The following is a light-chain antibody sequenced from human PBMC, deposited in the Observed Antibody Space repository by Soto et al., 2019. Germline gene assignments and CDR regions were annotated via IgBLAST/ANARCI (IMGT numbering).Light chain of an antibody. CDR2: GAS. V-gene: IGKV3-15*01. CDR3: QQYNNWPQT. J-gene: IGKJ1*01. CDR1: QSVSSN. Sequence: EIVMTPSPATQSVSPGERATLSCRASQSVSSNLAWYQQKPGQAPRLLIYGASTRATGIPARFSGSGSGTEFTLTISSLQSEDFAVYYCQQYNNWPQTFGQGTKVDIK.